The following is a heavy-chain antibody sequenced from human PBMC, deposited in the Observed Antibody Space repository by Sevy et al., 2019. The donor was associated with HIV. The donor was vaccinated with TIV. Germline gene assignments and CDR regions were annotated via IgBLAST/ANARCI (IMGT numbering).Heavy chain of an antibody. CDR1: GFTFSKYS. CDR2: LSFGCGEI. V-gene: IGHV3-23*01. J-gene: IGHJ4*02. CDR3: AREGCTKPHDY. D-gene: IGHD2-8*01. Sequence: GESLKISCAASGFTFSKYSMSWVRQPPGKGLGWVSTLSFGCGEINYADSVKGRFTLSRDNSKSSVYLQMNNLRPEDTAVYYCAREGCTKPHDYWGQGTLVTVSS.